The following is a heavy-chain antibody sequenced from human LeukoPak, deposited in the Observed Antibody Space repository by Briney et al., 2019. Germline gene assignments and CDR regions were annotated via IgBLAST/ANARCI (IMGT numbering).Heavy chain of an antibody. J-gene: IGHJ3*02. CDR2: INPTCGDT. V-gene: IGHV1-46*01. CDR1: GYTFTSYY. Sequence: PGASVKVSCKASGYTFTSYYVHWVRQAPGEGLEWMGIINPTCGDTNYAQNFQGRVTMTRDMSTSTVYMELSSLRSEDTAVYYCARYGFSSVWRGGWHAFDIWGLGTMVTVSS. CDR3: ARYGFSSVWRGGWHAFDI. D-gene: IGHD6-25*01.